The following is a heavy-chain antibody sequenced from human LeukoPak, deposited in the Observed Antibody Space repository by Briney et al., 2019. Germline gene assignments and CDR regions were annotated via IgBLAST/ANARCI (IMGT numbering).Heavy chain of an antibody. V-gene: IGHV3-48*03. CDR1: GFAFSLFE. D-gene: IGHD3-10*02. CDR3: AELGITMIGGV. Sequence: GGSLRLSCATSGFAFSLFEMNWVRQAPGKGLEWVSYISSSGSTRYYADSVKGRFTISRDSAKNSLYLQMNSLRAEDTAVYYCAELGITMIGGVWGKGTTVTISS. CDR2: ISSSGSTR. J-gene: IGHJ6*04.